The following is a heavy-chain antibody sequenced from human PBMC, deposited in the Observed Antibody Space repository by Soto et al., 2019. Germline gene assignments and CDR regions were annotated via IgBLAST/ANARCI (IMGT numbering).Heavy chain of an antibody. V-gene: IGHV3-48*03. J-gene: IGHJ4*02. CDR2: ISSSGSTI. Sequence: PGGSLRLSCAASGFTFSSYEMNWVRQAPGKGLEWVSYISSSGSTIYYADSVKGRFTISRDNAKNSLYLQMNSLRAEDTAVYYCARQYSSGWYLTRPAGWFDYWGQGTLVTVSS. D-gene: IGHD6-19*01. CDR3: ARQYSSGWYLTRPAGWFDY. CDR1: GFTFSSYE.